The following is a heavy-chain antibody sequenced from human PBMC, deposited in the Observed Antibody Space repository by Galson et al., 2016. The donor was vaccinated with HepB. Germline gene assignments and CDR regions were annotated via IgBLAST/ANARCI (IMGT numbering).Heavy chain of an antibody. D-gene: IGHD5-18*01. CDR3: AGLFGYPSKKWFDH. CDR1: GYSFSDYW. V-gene: IGHV5-51*01. J-gene: IGHJ5*02. CDR2: IYPADSDA. Sequence: QSGAEVKKTGESLKISCKGSGYSFSDYWIAWVRQMPGKGLECMGIIYPADSDATYSPSFQGQVTMSADKSISTAYLQWSSLKASDSAVYYCAGLFGYPSKKWFDHWGQGTLVTVSS.